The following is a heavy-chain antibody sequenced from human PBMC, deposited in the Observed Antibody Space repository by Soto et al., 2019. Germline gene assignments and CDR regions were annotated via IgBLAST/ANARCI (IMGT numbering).Heavy chain of an antibody. CDR1: GYTFTSYG. Sequence: GASVKVSCKASGYTFTSYGISWVRQAPGQGLEWMGWISAYNGNTNYAQKLQGRVTMTTDTSTSTAYMELRSLRSDDTAVYYCARDRAAGRISGHYYHYYGMDVWGQGTTVTV. CDR3: ARDRAAGRISGHYYHYYGMDV. J-gene: IGHJ6*02. CDR2: ISAYNGNT. V-gene: IGHV1-18*04. D-gene: IGHD6-13*01.